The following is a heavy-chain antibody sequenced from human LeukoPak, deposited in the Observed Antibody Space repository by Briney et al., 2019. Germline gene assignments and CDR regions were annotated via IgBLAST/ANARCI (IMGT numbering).Heavy chain of an antibody. CDR2: IIPIFGTA. Sequence: ASVKVSCKTSGYTFTSFHMHWVRQAPGQGLEWMGGIIPIFGTANYAQKFQGRVTITADESTSTAYMELSSLRSEDTAVYYCARGDPVEYSSSCVYWGQGTLVTVSS. D-gene: IGHD6-6*01. J-gene: IGHJ4*02. CDR3: ARGDPVEYSSSCVY. V-gene: IGHV1-69*13. CDR1: GYTFTSFH.